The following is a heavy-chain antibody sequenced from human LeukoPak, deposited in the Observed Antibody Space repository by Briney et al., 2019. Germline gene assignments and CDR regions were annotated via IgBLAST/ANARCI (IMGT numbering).Heavy chain of an antibody. V-gene: IGHV4-59*01. CDR2: IYYSGST. CDR3: ARVGMVRGFIWFDP. Sequence: PSETLSLTCTVSGGSISSYYWSWIRQPPGKGLEWIGYIYYSGSTNYNPSLKSRVTISVDTSKNQFSLKLSSVTAADTAVYYCARVGMVRGFIWFDPWGQGTLVTVS. D-gene: IGHD3-10*01. CDR1: GGSISSYY. J-gene: IGHJ5*02.